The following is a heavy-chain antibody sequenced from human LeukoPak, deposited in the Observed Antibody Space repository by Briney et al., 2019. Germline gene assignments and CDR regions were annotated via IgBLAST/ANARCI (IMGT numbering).Heavy chain of an antibody. J-gene: IGHJ4*02. Sequence: SETLSLTCTVSGGSISTSSYYWGWIRQPPGKGLEWIGSIYYDGSTYDSPSLKSRVTISVDTSKNQFSLKLSSVTTADTAVYYCARIFNYNDASGPMFDYWGQGTLVTVSS. D-gene: IGHD3-22*01. V-gene: IGHV4-39*07. CDR1: GGSISTSSYY. CDR3: ARIFNYNDASGPMFDY. CDR2: IYYDGST.